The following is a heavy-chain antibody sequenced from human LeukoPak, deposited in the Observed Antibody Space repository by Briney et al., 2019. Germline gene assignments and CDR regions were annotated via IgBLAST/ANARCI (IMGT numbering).Heavy chain of an antibody. J-gene: IGHJ3*02. D-gene: IGHD3-10*01. CDR2: MNPNSGNT. V-gene: IGHV1-8*01. CDR3: ARDRDVLLWFGELVTDAFDI. CDR1: GYTFTSYD. Sequence: ASVKVSCKASGYTFTSYDINWVRQATGQGLEWMGWMNPNSGNTGYAQKFQGRVTMTRDTSTSTVYMELSSLRSEDTAVYYCARDRDVLLWFGELVTDAFDIWGQGTMVTVSS.